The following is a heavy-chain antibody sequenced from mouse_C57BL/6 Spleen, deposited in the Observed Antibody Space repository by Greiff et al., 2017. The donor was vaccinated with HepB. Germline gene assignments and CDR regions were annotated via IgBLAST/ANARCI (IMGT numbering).Heavy chain of an antibody. CDR2: IDPSDSYT. Sequence: QVQLQQSGAELVMPGASVKLSCKASGYTFTSYWMHWVKQRPGQGLEWIGEIDPSDSYTNYNQKFKGKSTLTVDKSSSTAYMQLSSLTSEDSAVYYCARVGSYAMDYWGQGTSVTVSS. V-gene: IGHV1-69*01. CDR1: GYTFTSYW. J-gene: IGHJ4*01. CDR3: ARVGSYAMDY. D-gene: IGHD1-1*02.